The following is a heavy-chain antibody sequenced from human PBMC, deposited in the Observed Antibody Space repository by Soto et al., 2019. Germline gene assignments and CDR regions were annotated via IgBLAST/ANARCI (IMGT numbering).Heavy chain of an antibody. CDR3: ARAHDFWGGRQQPIDS. Sequence: SETLSLTCTVSGGSVSSGSYYWTWIRQPPGKGLEWLGYIYYSGTTNYNPPLKSRITISVDTSGNQFSLKLSSVTAADTAVYFCARAHDFWGGRQQPIDSWGQGTLVTVSS. CDR1: GGSVSSGSYY. D-gene: IGHD3-3*01. CDR2: IYYSGTT. V-gene: IGHV4-61*01. J-gene: IGHJ4*02.